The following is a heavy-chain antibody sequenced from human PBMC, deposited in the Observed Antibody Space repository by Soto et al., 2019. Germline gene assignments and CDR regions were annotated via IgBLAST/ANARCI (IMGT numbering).Heavy chain of an antibody. V-gene: IGHV1-3*01. CDR3: ARDSRTSCYYY. D-gene: IGHD2-2*01. Sequence: QVQLVQSGAEVKKPGASVKVSCKASGYTFTSYAMHWVRQAPGQRLEWMGWIDAGNGNTKYSQKFQGRVTITRDTSASTAYMELSSLRSEDTAVYYCARDSRTSCYYYWGQGTLVTVSS. J-gene: IGHJ4*02. CDR2: IDAGNGNT. CDR1: GYTFTSYA.